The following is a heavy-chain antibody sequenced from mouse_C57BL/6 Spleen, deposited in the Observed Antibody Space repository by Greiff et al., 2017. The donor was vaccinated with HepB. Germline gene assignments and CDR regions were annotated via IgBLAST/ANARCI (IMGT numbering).Heavy chain of an antibody. CDR2: IYPGDGDT. Sequence: VQLQQPGAELVKPGASVKISCKASGYAFSSSWMNWVKQRPGKGLEWIGRIYPGDGDTNYNGKFKGKATLTADKSSSTAYMQLSSLTSEDSAVYFCARSPRYYAMDYWGQGTSVTVSS. CDR3: ARSPRYYAMDY. CDR1: GYAFSSSW. V-gene: IGHV1-82*01. J-gene: IGHJ4*01.